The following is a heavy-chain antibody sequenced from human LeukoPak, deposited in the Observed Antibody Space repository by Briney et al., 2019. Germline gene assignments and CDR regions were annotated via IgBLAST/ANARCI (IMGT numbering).Heavy chain of an antibody. CDR1: GYTFTTYA. CDR3: ARDLVGMIVVVTGAFDI. J-gene: IGHJ3*02. D-gene: IGHD3-22*01. CDR2: INAGNGNT. V-gene: IGHV1-3*01. Sequence: GASVKVSCKASGYTFTTYAIHWVRQAPGQRLEWMGWINAGNGNTKYSQKFQGRVTITRDTSASTAYMELSSLRSEDTAVYYCARDLVGMIVVVTGAFDIWGQGTMVTVSS.